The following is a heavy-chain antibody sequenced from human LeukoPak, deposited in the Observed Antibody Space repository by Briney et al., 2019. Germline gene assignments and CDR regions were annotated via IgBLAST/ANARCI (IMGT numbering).Heavy chain of an antibody. D-gene: IGHD3-22*01. Sequence: GASVEVSCKASGYTFIDFYMHWVRQAPGQGLEWMGWINPKNGGTNYAQKFQGRVTMTRDTSISTAYMELSRLRSDDTAAYYCARETARGSSGYYLDYWGQGTLVTVSS. CDR3: ARETARGSSGYYLDY. CDR1: GYTFIDFY. V-gene: IGHV1-2*02. J-gene: IGHJ4*02. CDR2: INPKNGGT.